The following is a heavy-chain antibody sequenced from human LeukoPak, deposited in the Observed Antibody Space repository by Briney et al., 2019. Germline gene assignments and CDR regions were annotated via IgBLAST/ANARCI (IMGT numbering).Heavy chain of an antibody. D-gene: IGHD3-10*01. CDR1: GGTFSSYA. CDR3: ASLHYYGSGSYPHYYYYYMDI. J-gene: IGHJ6*03. CDR2: IIPIFGTA. V-gene: IGHV1-69*06. Sequence: GASVKVSCKASGGTFSSYAISWVRQAPGQGLEWMGGIIPIFGTANYAQKFQGRVTITADKSTSTAYMELSSLRSEDTAVYYCASLHYYGSGSYPHYYYYYMDIWGKGTTVTVSS.